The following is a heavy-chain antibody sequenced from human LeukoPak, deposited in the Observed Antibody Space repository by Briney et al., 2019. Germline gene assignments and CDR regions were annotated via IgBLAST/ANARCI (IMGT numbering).Heavy chain of an antibody. J-gene: IGHJ5*02. CDR1: GGSIISNY. Sequence: PSETLSLTCTVSGGSIISNYRNWIRQPAGKGLEWIGRIYTSGSTNYNPPLKSRATISVDKSKNHFSLNLSSVTAADTAVYYCARSPYGSGSSNWFDPWGQGTLVTVSS. D-gene: IGHD3-10*01. CDR3: ARSPYGSGSSNWFDP. V-gene: IGHV4-4*07. CDR2: IYTSGST.